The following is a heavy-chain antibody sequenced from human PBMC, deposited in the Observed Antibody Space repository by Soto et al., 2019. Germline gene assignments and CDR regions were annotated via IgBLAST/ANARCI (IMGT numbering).Heavy chain of an antibody. D-gene: IGHD3-9*01. CDR1: GFTFSSYD. CDR2: IGTAGDT. J-gene: IGHJ6*02. CDR3: ARDIGAGVYDILTGTALDV. Sequence: GGSLRLSCAASGFTFSSYDMHWVRQATGKGLEWVSAIGTAGDTYYPGSVKGRFTISRENAKNSLYLQMNSLRAGDTAVYYCARDIGAGVYDILTGTALDVWGQGTTVTVSS. V-gene: IGHV3-13*01.